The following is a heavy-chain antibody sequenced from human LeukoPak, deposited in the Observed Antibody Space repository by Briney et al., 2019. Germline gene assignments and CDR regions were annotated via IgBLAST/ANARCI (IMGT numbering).Heavy chain of an antibody. Sequence: KPSETLSLTCAVSGGSISSSNWWSWVRQPPGKGREWIGEINHSGSTSYNPSLKSRVTISVDTSKNQFSLKLSSVTAADTAVYYCATTPPRRPSLMVPYYYYGMDVWGKGTTVTVSS. J-gene: IGHJ6*04. D-gene: IGHD2-15*01. V-gene: IGHV4-4*02. CDR2: INHSGST. CDR3: ATTPPRRPSLMVPYYYYGMDV. CDR1: GGSISSSNW.